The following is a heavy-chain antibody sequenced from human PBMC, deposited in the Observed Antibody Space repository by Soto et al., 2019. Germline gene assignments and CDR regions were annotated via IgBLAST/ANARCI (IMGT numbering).Heavy chain of an antibody. CDR3: ASLGYCSGGSCYSYPYYYYGMDV. V-gene: IGHV1-8*01. J-gene: IGHJ6*02. CDR2: MNPNSGTT. CDR1: GYTFSSFD. D-gene: IGHD2-15*01. Sequence: ASVKVSCKASGYTFSSFDITWVRQATGQGLEWMGGMNPNSGTTSYAQKFQGRVTMTTDESTSTAYMELSSLRSEDTAVYYCASLGYCSGGSCYSYPYYYYGMDVWGQGTTVTVSS.